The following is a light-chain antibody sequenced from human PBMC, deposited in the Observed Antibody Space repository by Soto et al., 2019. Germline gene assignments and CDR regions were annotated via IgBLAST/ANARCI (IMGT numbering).Light chain of an antibody. CDR3: QQTGSSPYT. J-gene: IGKJ2*01. Sequence: EIVLTQSPGTLSLSPGERATLSCRASQSVSRSYFACYQQKPGQAPRLLIYGASSTATGIADRFSGSGCGTDFTLTSSRQEADDFAVYYCQQTGSSPYTFGQGTKLEIK. V-gene: IGKV3-20*01. CDR1: QSVSRSY. CDR2: GAS.